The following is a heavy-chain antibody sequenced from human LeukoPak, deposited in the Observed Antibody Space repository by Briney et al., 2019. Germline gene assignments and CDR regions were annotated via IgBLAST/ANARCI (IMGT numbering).Heavy chain of an antibody. CDR3: ARESCLAH. CDR1: GFTFNNYG. J-gene: IGHJ4*02. CDR2: IRYNGNNQ. V-gene: IGHV3-30*02. D-gene: IGHD3-16*01. Sequence: GGSLRLSCAASGFTFNNYGMHWVRQAPGKGLEWVAFIRYNGNNQYYADSVKGRFTISRDNSKNTLYLQMNSLRAEDTAVYYCARESCLAHWGQGTLVTVSS.